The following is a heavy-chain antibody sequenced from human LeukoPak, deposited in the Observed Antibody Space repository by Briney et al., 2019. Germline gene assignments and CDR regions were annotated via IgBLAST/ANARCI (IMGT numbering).Heavy chain of an antibody. Sequence: GGSLRLSCAASGFLFSIFGMHWVRQAPGKGLEWVAFIHHDGVTKFYGDSVKGRFTISRDNSKNTLYVQMDSLRNDDTAVYYCAKEAVVAPDLDVWGQGTLVSVSS. J-gene: IGHJ4*01. CDR1: GFLFSIFG. V-gene: IGHV3-30*02. D-gene: IGHD5-12*01. CDR3: AKEAVVAPDLDV. CDR2: IHHDGVTK.